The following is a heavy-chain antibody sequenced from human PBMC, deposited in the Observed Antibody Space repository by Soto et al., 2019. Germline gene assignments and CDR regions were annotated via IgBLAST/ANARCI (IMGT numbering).Heavy chain of an antibody. CDR1: GYTFTSYY. Sequence: ASVKVSCKASGYTFTSYYMHWVRQAPGQGLDWIVIINPSGGSTSYAQKFQGRVTMTRDTSTSTVYMELSSLRSEDTAVYYCAREVGTAGNYYYYYYGMDVWGQGTTVTVSS. J-gene: IGHJ6*02. CDR2: INPSGGST. CDR3: AREVGTAGNYYYYYYGMDV. V-gene: IGHV1-46*01. D-gene: IGHD5-18*01.